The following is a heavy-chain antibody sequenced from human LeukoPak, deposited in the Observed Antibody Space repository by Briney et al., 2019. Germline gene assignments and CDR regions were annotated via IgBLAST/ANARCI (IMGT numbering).Heavy chain of an antibody. V-gene: IGHV3-30-3*01. Sequence: PGGSLRLSCAASGFTFSSYAMHWVRQAPGKGLEWVAVISYDGSNKYYADSVKGRFTISRDNSKNTLYLQMNSLRAEDTAVYYCARDLTIFGVVIPNALDYWGQGTLVTVSS. D-gene: IGHD3-3*01. J-gene: IGHJ4*02. CDR2: ISYDGSNK. CDR3: ARDLTIFGVVIPNALDY. CDR1: GFTFSSYA.